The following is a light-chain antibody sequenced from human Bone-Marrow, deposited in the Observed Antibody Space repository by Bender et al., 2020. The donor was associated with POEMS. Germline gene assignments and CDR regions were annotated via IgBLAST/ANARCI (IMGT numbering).Light chain of an antibody. CDR3: QSVDTSATYVI. Sequence: SSELTQAPSVSVSPGQTATITCSGDALAKEYVYWYQQRPGQAPVLVTYKDTERPSGIPERFSGSTSGTIATLTISQVQAEDEADYYCQSVDTSATYVIFGGGTTLTVL. CDR2: KDT. V-gene: IGLV3-25*03. J-gene: IGLJ2*01. CDR1: ALAKEY.